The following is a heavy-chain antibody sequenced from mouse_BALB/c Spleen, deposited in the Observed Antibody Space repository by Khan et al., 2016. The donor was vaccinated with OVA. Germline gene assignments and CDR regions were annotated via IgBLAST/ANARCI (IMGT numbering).Heavy chain of an antibody. CDR1: GFNIKDYY. V-gene: IGHV14-1*02. Sequence: EVQLQESGAELVRPGALVKLSCKSSGFNIKDYYMHWVKQRPEQGLEWIGWIDPENGETVYDPKFQGKASITADTSSNTAYLHLSSLTSEDTAVDYCARSGYFAWFAYWGQGTLVTVSA. CDR3: ARSGYFAWFAY. CDR2: IDPENGET. J-gene: IGHJ3*01.